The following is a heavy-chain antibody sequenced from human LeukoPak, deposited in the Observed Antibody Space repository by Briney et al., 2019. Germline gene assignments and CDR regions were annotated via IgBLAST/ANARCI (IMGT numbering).Heavy chain of an antibody. CDR1: GYTFTSYG. CDR3: ARGGITMVRGVIDY. Sequence: WASVKVSCKASGYTFTSYGISWVRQAPGQGLEWMGWISAYNGNTNYAQKLQGRVTMTTDTSTSTAYMELSSLRSEDTAVYYCARGGITMVRGVIDYWGQGTLVTVSS. D-gene: IGHD3-10*01. J-gene: IGHJ4*02. V-gene: IGHV1-18*01. CDR2: ISAYNGNT.